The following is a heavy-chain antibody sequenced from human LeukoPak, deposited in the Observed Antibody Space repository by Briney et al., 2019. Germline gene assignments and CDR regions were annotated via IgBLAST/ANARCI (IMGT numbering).Heavy chain of an antibody. CDR1: GNSMTRYY. J-gene: IGHJ4*02. Sequence: PSETLSLTCTVSGNSMTRYYWNWIRQPPGKGLEWIGYIYYSGSTNYNPSLKSRVTISVDTSKNQFSLKLTSVTAADTATYYCARETSLAGFASGLGFNYWGQGILVTVSS. CDR2: IYYSGST. CDR3: ARETSLAGFASGLGFNY. V-gene: IGHV4-59*01. D-gene: IGHD6-19*01.